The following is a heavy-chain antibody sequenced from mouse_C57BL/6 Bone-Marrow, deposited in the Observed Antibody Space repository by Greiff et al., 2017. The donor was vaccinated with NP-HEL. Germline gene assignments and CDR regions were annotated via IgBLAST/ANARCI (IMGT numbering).Heavy chain of an antibody. CDR2: ISSGGDYI. D-gene: IGHD1-1*01. CDR1: GFTFSSYA. Sequence: EVKVEESGEGLVKPGGSLKLSCAASGFTFSSYAMSWVRQTPEKRLEWVAYISSGGDYIYYADTVKGRFTISRDNARNTLYLQMSSLKSEDTAMYYCTREDITGFAYWGQGTLVTVSA. J-gene: IGHJ3*01. V-gene: IGHV5-9-1*02. CDR3: TREDITGFAY.